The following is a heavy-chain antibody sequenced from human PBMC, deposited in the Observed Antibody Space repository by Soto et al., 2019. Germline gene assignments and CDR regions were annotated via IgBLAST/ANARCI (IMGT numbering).Heavy chain of an antibody. CDR1: GYTLTELS. CDR3: ATSYGSGSYYRYSYFDY. Sequence: GASVKVSCKVSGYTLTELSMHWVRQAPGKGLEWMGGFDPEDGETIYAQKFQGRVTMTEDTSTDTAYMELSSLRSEDTAVYYCATSYGSGSYYRYSYFDYWGQGTLVTVSS. V-gene: IGHV1-24*01. CDR2: FDPEDGET. J-gene: IGHJ4*02. D-gene: IGHD3-10*01.